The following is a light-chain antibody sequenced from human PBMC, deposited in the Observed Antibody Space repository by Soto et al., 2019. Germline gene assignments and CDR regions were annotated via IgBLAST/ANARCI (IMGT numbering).Light chain of an antibody. CDR3: QQYNTYPLT. CDR2: KAS. Sequence: DIQMTQSPSTLSASVGDRVTITCRASQSISTWLAWYQQKPGKAPKLLIYKASSLEGGVPSRFSGSGFGTEFNITISSLQPDDFATYYCQQYNTYPLTFGGGTTVDTK. J-gene: IGKJ4*01. CDR1: QSISTW. V-gene: IGKV1-5*03.